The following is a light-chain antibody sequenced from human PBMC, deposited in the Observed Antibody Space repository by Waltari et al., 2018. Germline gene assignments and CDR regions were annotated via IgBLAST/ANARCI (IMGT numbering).Light chain of an antibody. CDR3: SSYTSSSTPWV. V-gene: IGLV2-14*03. CDR1: SSDVGGYNY. CDR2: DVS. J-gene: IGLJ1*01. Sequence: QYALTQPASVSGSPGQSITISCTGTSSDVGGYNYVSWYQQHPGKAPKLLIYDVSNRPSGVSNRFSGSKSGNTASLTISGLQAEDEADYYCSSYTSSSTPWVFGTGTKVTVL.